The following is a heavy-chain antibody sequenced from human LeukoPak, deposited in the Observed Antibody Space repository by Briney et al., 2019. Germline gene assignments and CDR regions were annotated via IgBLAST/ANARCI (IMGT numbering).Heavy chain of an antibody. J-gene: IGHJ4*02. CDR2: TDTTSQYI. V-gene: IGHV3-21*01. CDR1: GFTFSSYN. CDR3: ARSDRGSDWSIDDY. D-gene: IGHD6-19*01. Sequence: GGCLRLSCAASGFTFSSYNMNWVRQSPGKGLEWVASTDTTSQYIFYPDSVKGRFTISRDNTRNSLYLQMHSLRAEDSGLYYCARSDRGSDWSIDDYWGQGTLVTVSS.